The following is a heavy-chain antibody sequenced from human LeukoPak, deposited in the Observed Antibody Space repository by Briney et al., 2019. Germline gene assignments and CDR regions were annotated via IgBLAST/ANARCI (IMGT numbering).Heavy chain of an antibody. CDR1: GFTFSSYA. J-gene: IGHJ4*02. V-gene: IGHV3-23*01. D-gene: IGHD3-10*01. Sequence: GGSLRLSCAASGFTFSSYAMSWVRQPPGKGLEWVSAINGGGSSTYYADSVKGRFTISRDNSKNTLYLQMNSLRAEDTALYYCAKGTMARGFDYWGQGTLVTVSS. CDR2: INGGGSST. CDR3: AKGTMARGFDY.